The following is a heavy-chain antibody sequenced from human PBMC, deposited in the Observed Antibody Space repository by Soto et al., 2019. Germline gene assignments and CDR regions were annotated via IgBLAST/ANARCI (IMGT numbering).Heavy chain of an antibody. CDR2: ISAYNGNT. D-gene: IGHD1-26*01. V-gene: IGHV1-18*01. J-gene: IGHJ6*01. Sequence: GASVMVSWKASGYSFARSGIGWGRQASGQGLEWMGWISAYNGNTNYAQKLQGRVTMTTDTSTSAAYMELRSLRSDDTAVYYCARDSWSYAVGYY. CDR1: GYSFARSG. CDR3: ARDSWSYAVGYY.